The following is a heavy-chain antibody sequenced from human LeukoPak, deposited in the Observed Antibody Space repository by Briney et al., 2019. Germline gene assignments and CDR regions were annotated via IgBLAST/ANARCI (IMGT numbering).Heavy chain of an antibody. Sequence: TPCVTCTVSGGSISSGDYYWSCIRQPPGKGLEWIGYIYYSGSTCYNPFTKSRVTISVDTSKNQFSLKLSSVTAADTAVYYCARHYEHFDYWGQGTLVPVTS. CDR2: IYYSGST. D-gene: IGHD4-17*01. CDR3: ARHYEHFDY. J-gene: IGHJ4*02. V-gene: IGHV4-30-4*01. CDR1: GGSISSGDYY.